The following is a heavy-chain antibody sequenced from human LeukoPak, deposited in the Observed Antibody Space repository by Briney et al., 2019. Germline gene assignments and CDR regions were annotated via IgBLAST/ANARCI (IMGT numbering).Heavy chain of an antibody. D-gene: IGHD3-22*01. CDR2: INHSGST. J-gene: IGHJ4*02. Sequence: SETLSLTCAVYGGSFSGYYWSWIRQPPGKGLEWIGEINHSGSTNYNPSLKSRVTISVDTSKNQFSLKLSSVTAADTAVYYCARGSPSHYDSSGYYDYWGQGTLVTVSS. CDR3: ARGSPSHYDSSGYYDY. V-gene: IGHV4-34*01. CDR1: GGSFSGYY.